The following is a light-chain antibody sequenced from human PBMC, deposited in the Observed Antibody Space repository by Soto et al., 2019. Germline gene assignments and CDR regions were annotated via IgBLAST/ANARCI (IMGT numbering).Light chain of an antibody. J-gene: IGKJ1*01. Sequence: EIVLKQSPGTLSLYQGERATLSCRASQSVSTSYVAWYQQKFGQAPRLLIYGASTRATGIPARFSGSGSGTEFTLIISSLQSEDSAVYYCQQYNNLPWTFGQGTMVDI. CDR2: GAS. CDR3: QQYNNLPWT. V-gene: IGKV3-15*01. CDR1: QSVSTS.